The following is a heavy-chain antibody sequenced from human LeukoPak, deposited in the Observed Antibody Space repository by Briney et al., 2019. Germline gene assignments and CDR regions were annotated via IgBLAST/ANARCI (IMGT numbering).Heavy chain of an antibody. CDR3: ARGPYGSGSYYRNYYYYYYMDV. V-gene: IGHV1-69*13. Sequence: SVKVSCKASGGTFSSYAISWVRQAPGQGLEWMGGIIPIFGTANYAQKFQGRVTITADESTSTAYMELSSLRSEDTAVYYCARGPYGSGSYYRNYYYYYYMDVWGKGTTVTISS. CDR2: IIPIFGTA. D-gene: IGHD3-10*01. J-gene: IGHJ6*03. CDR1: GGTFSSYA.